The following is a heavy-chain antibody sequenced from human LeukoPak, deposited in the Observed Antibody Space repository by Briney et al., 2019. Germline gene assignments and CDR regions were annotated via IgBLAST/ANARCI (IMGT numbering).Heavy chain of an antibody. CDR3: AREAGRYGSGSYFAY. Sequence: SQTLSLTCAVSGGSISSGGSSWSWIRQPPGKGLEWIGYIYHSGSTYYNPSLKSRVTISVDRSKNQFSLKLSSVTAADTAVYYCAREAGRYGSGSYFAYWGQGTLVTVSS. D-gene: IGHD3-10*01. CDR2: IYHSGST. V-gene: IGHV4-30-2*01. CDR1: GGSISSGGSS. J-gene: IGHJ4*02.